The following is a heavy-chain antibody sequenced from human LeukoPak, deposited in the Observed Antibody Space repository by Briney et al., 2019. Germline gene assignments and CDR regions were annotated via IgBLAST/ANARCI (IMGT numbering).Heavy chain of an antibody. Sequence: SETLFLTCGVYGGSFSGYYWSWNRQPPGKGLEWIGEINHSGSTNYNPSLQSRVTISVDTSKNQFSLQLSSVTAADTAMYYCARGGLYGDYFFGYWGQGTLVTVSS. J-gene: IGHJ4*02. CDR1: GGSFSGYY. D-gene: IGHD4-17*01. CDR2: INHSGST. V-gene: IGHV4-34*01. CDR3: ARGGLYGDYFFGY.